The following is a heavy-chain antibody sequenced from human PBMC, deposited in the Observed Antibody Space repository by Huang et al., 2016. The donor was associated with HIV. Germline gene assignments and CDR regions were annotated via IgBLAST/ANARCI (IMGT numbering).Heavy chain of an antibody. D-gene: IGHD3-22*01. J-gene: IGHJ4*02. CDR3: ARDYYDRRGYDIHAVVDY. V-gene: IGHV7-4-1*02. Sequence: QVQLVQSGSELRKPGASVKVSCQASGYTFTRYAMNWVRQAPGQGLEWMGGSKTNTGNPTYAQAFTGRVVLSVDTSVSTAYLQISSLEAEDTAVYYCARDYYDRRGYDIHAVVDYWGQGTLVTVSS. CDR2: SKTNTGNP. CDR1: GYTFTRYA.